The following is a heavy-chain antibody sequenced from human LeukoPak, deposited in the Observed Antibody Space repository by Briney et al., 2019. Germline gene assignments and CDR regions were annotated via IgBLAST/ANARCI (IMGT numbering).Heavy chain of an antibody. CDR1: GGSISIYY. J-gene: IGHJ3*02. Sequence: PSETLSLTCTVSGGSISIYYLSWIRQPPGKGLEWIGYIYYSGSTNYNPSLKSRVTISVDTSKNQFSLKLSPVTAADTAVYYCARHRGPDAFDIWGQGTMVAVSS. V-gene: IGHV4-59*08. CDR3: ARHRGPDAFDI. CDR2: IYYSGST.